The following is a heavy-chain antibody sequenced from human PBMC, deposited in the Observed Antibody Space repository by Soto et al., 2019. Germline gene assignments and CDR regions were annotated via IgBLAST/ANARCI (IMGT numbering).Heavy chain of an antibody. CDR2: IYYSGST. CDR3: ASIVYTAMAHYYFYGMDV. D-gene: IGHD5-18*01. V-gene: IGHV4-39*01. CDR1: EGSISSSSYY. Sequence: SQILSHTCSVGEGSISSSSYYCDRNRQPPGKGLEWIGSIYYSGSTYYNPSLKSRVTISVDTSKNQFSLKLSSVTAADTAVYYCASIVYTAMAHYYFYGMDVWGQGTTVTVSS. J-gene: IGHJ6*02.